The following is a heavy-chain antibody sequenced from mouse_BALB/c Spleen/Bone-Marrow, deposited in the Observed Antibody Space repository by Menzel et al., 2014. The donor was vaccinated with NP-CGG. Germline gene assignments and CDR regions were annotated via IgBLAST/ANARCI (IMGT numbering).Heavy chain of an antibody. CDR1: GYAFTNYL. D-gene: IGHD2-3*01. CDR3: AREGFYVLDY. CDR2: INPGSGGT. V-gene: IGHV1-54*03. J-gene: IGHJ2*01. Sequence: QVQLQQSGAKLVRPGASVKVSCKASGYAFTNYLIEWFKQRPGQGLEWIGVINPGSGGTSFNEKFRGKATLTADKSSSTAYMQFNSLTSDDSAVYFCAREGFYVLDYWGQGTTLTVSS.